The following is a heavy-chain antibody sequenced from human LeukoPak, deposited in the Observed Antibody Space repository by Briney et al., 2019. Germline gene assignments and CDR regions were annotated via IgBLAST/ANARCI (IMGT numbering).Heavy chain of an antibody. J-gene: IGHJ3*02. CDR1: GGTFSSYA. Sequence: ASVKVSCKASGGTFSSYAISWVRQAPGQGLEWMGGIIPIFGTANYAQKFQGRVTITADESTSTAYMELSSLRSDDTAVYYCARVGHIGAFDIWGQGTMVTVSS. CDR3: ARVGHIGAFDI. CDR2: IIPIFGTA. D-gene: IGHD5-12*01. V-gene: IGHV1-69*13.